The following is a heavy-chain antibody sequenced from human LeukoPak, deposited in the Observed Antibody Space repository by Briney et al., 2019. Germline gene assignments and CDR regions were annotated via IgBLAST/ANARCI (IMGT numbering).Heavy chain of an antibody. V-gene: IGHV1-18*01. CDR2: ISAYNGNT. CDR1: GYTFTSYG. CDR3: ARDEYDYVWGSYRLIDY. D-gene: IGHD3-16*02. J-gene: IGHJ4*02. Sequence: GASVKVSCKASGYTFTSYGISWVRRAPGQGLEWMGWISAYNGNTNYAQKLQGRVTMTTDTSTSTAYMELRSLRSDDTAVYYCARDEYDYVWGSYRLIDYWGQGTLVTVSS.